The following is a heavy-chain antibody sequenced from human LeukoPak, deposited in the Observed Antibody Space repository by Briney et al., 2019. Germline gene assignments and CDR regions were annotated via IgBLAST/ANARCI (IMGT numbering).Heavy chain of an antibody. J-gene: IGHJ4*02. V-gene: IGHV4-59*01. Sequence: SETLSLTCTVSGGSISSYYWSWIRQPPGKGLEWIGYIYYSGGTNYNPSLKSRVTISVDTSKNQFSLKLSSVTAADTAVYYCARGGWYPDYWGQGTLVTVSS. CDR1: GGSISSYY. D-gene: IGHD6-19*01. CDR2: IYYSGGT. CDR3: ARGGWYPDY.